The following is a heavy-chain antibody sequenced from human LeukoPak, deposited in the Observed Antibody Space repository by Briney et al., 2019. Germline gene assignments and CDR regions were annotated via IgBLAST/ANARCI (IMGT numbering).Heavy chain of an antibody. V-gene: IGHV4-59*08. CDR1: GGSISSYY. CDR2: IYYSGST. J-gene: IGHJ4*02. CDR3: ARQNCSSTSCYRRGYFDY. Sequence: PSETLSLTCTVSGGSISSYYWSWIRQPPGKGLEWIGYIYYSGSTNYNPSLKSRVTISVDTSKNQFSLKLSSVTAADTAVYYCARQNCSSTSCYRRGYFDYWGQGTLVTVSS. D-gene: IGHD2-2*02.